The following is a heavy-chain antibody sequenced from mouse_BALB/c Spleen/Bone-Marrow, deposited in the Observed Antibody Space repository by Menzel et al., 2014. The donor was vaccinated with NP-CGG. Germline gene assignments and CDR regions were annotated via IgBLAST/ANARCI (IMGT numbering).Heavy chain of an antibody. CDR3: ARNGNFYAMDY. CDR1: GFSLTSYG. Sequence: VKLVESGPGLVSPSQRLSITCTISGFSLTSYGLHWVRQPPGKGLEWLVVIWSDGSTTYNSALKPRLSISKDNSKSQVFLKMNSLQTDDTAMYYCARNGNFYAMDYWGQGTSVTVSS. D-gene: IGHD2-1*01. J-gene: IGHJ4*01. CDR2: IWSDGST. V-gene: IGHV2-6-1*01.